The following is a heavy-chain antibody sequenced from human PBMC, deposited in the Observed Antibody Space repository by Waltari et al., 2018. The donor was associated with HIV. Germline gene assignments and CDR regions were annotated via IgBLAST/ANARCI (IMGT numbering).Heavy chain of an antibody. CDR2: SYSGGST. CDR1: GFTVSSNY. J-gene: IGHJ5*02. V-gene: IGHV3-53*04. Sequence: EVQLVESGGGLVQPGGSLRLSCAASGFTVSSNYMSWVRQAPGKGLEWVSGSYSGGSTYYADSVKGRFTISRHNSKNTLYLQMNSLRAEDTAVYYCARSKPDSNNYYDLSWFDPWGQGTLVTVSS. CDR3: ARSKPDSNNYYDLSWFDP. D-gene: IGHD3-22*01.